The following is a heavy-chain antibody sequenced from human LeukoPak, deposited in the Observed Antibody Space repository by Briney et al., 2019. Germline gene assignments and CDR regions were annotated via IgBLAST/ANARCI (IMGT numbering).Heavy chain of an antibody. V-gene: IGHV4-34*01. CDR3: AGGAAGTAMPYFDN. CDR1: SGSFSSYY. CDR2: INHSGST. D-gene: IGHD5-18*01. J-gene: IGHJ4*02. Sequence: SETLSLTCAVYSGSFSSYYWSWIRQPPGKELEWIGEINHSGSTNYNPSLKSRVTISVDTSKNQFSLRLNSVTAADTAVYYCAGGAAGTAMPYFDNWGQGTLVTVSS.